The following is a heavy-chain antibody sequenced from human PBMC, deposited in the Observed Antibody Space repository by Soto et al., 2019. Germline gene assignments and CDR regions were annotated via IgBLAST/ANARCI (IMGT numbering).Heavy chain of an antibody. Sequence: QVQLVQSGAEVKKPGASVKVSCKASGYTFTSYGISWVRQAPGQGLEWMGWISAYNGNTNYAQKLQGRVTMTTDTSXXTDYMELRSLRSDDTAVYYCAKDSLYFHLTDAFDIWGQGTMVTVSS. V-gene: IGHV1-18*01. CDR1: GYTFTSYG. CDR3: AKDSLYFHLTDAFDI. J-gene: IGHJ3*02. CDR2: ISAYNGNT. D-gene: IGHD3-9*01.